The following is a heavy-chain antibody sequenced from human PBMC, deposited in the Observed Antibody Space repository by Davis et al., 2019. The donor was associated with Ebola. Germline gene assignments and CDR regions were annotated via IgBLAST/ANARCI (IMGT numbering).Heavy chain of an antibody. CDR1: GGSISSYY. V-gene: IGHV4-34*01. CDR3: ALTAMVSGYYYYGMDV. Sequence: PSETLSLTCTVSGGSISSYYWSWIRQPPGKGLEWIGEINHSGSTNYNPSLKSRVTISVDTSKNQFSLKLSSVTAADTAVYYCALTAMVSGYYYYGMDVWGQGTTVTVSS. J-gene: IGHJ6*02. D-gene: IGHD5-18*01. CDR2: INHSGST.